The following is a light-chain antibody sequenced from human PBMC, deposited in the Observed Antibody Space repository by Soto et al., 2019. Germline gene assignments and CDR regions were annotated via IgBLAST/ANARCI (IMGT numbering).Light chain of an antibody. V-gene: IGKV3-15*01. CDR2: GAS. Sequence: EIVMTQSPATLSVSPGERANLSCRASLSVSRNLAWYQQKPGQAPRLLIYGASTRATGTPARFSGSGSGTEFTLTISSLQSEDFAVYYCQQYNNWPPWTFGQGTKVEIK. CDR3: QQYNNWPPWT. J-gene: IGKJ1*01. CDR1: LSVSRN.